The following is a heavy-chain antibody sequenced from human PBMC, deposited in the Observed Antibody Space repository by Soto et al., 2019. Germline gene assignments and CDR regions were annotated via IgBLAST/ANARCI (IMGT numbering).Heavy chain of an antibody. V-gene: IGHV1-3*01. CDR2: INPGNSNT. J-gene: IGHJ3*02. CDR3: ARGLTTVVTPMYAFDI. Sequence: ASVKVSCKASGYTFSTYAVHWVRQAPGQRPEWMGWINPGNSNTKYSQKFQGRVTMTRNTSISTAYMELSSLRSEDTAVYYCARGLTTVVTPMYAFDIWGQGTMVTVSS. CDR1: GYTFSTYA. D-gene: IGHD4-17*01.